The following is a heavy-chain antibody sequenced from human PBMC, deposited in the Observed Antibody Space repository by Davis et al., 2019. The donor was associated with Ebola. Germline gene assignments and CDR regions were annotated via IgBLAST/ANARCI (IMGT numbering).Heavy chain of an antibody. CDR3: ARGSLGTAFRAFDM. D-gene: IGHD5-18*01. J-gene: IGHJ3*02. CDR2: TRNKANSYTT. V-gene: IGHV3-72*01. Sequence: PGGSLRLSCAASGFTFSHHYMDWVRQAHAQGIEWVARTRNKANSYTTEYAASVKGRFTILRDDSKNSHYLQMNSLETEDTAVYYCARGSLGTAFRAFDMWGQGTMVTVSS. CDR1: GFTFSHHY.